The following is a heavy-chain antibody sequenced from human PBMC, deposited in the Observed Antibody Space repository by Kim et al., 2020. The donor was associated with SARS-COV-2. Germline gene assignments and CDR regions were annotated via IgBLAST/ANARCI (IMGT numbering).Heavy chain of an antibody. CDR1: GFTFSNAW. V-gene: IGHV3-15*01. D-gene: IGHD3-22*01. CDR3: TTDTLGTYYYDSSGYYNYGMDV. Sequence: VGSLRLSCAASGFTFSNAWMSWVRQAPGKGLEWVGRIKSKTDGGTTDYAAPVKGRFTISRDDSKNTLYLQMNSLKTEDTAVYYCTTDTLGTYYYDSSGYYNYGMDVWGQRTTVTVSS. CDR2: IKSKTDGGTT. J-gene: IGHJ6*02.